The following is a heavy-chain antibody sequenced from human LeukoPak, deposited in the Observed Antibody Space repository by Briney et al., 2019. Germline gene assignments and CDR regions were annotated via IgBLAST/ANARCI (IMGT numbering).Heavy chain of an antibody. J-gene: IGHJ6*02. D-gene: IGHD3-9*01. Sequence: PGGSLRFSCAASGFTVSSNYMSWVRQAPGKGLEWVSVIYSGGSTYYADSVKGRFTISRDNSKNTLYLQMNSLRAEDTAVYYCARDRPVLRYFDWLSVDYYYYYGMDVWGQGTTVTVSS. CDR2: IYSGGST. CDR1: GFTVSSNY. CDR3: ARDRPVLRYFDWLSVDYYYYYGMDV. V-gene: IGHV3-53*01.